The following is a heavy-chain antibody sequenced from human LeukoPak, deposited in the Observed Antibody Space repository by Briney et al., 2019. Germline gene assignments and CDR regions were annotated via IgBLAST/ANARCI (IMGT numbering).Heavy chain of an antibody. CDR1: GYTFTSFG. Sequence: ASVKVSCKASGYTFTSFGISWVRQAPGQGLEWTGWIGAYNGNTNYAQKFQGRVTMTTDTSTSTAYMEPRSLRSDDTAVYYCAREKNYGMDVWGQGTTVTVSS. CDR2: IGAYNGNT. V-gene: IGHV1-18*01. D-gene: IGHD2/OR15-2a*01. J-gene: IGHJ6*02. CDR3: AREKNYGMDV.